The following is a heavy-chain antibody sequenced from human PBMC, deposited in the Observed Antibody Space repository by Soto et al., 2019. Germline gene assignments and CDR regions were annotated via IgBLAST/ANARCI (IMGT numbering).Heavy chain of an antibody. CDR1: GFTFDDYA. D-gene: IGHD3-22*01. CDR2: ISWDSGTV. Sequence: EVKLVESGGGLVQPGRSLRLSCAASGFTFDDYAMHWVRQAPGKGLEWVSGISWDSGTVDYADSVKGRFTIFRDNAKKSLYLPMNSLKVEDTALSYWGKGQNSIYYGSRHYYYGMDVWGQGTTVNVSS. CDR3: GKGQNSIYYGSRHYYYGMDV. J-gene: IGHJ6*02. V-gene: IGHV3-9*01.